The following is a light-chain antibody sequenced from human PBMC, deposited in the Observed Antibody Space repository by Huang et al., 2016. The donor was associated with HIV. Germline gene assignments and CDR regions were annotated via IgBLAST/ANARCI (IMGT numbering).Light chain of an antibody. CDR3: QQYSTSMYS. Sequence: IQMTQSPSTLSASVGDRVTVTCRASESIGSWLAWNQQKPGKAPKLLIYKASTSASDVPSRFSGSGSGTQFTLFISILQPDDFATYYCQQYSTSMYSFGQGTKVEIK. CDR2: KAS. CDR1: ESIGSW. V-gene: IGKV1-5*03. J-gene: IGKJ2*01.